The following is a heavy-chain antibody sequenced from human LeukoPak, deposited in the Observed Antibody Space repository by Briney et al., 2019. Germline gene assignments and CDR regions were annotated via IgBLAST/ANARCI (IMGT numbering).Heavy chain of an antibody. CDR2: IYYSGRS. CDR1: GGSISSSSYY. Sequence: SEALSLTCTVSGGSISSSSYYWGWIRQPPGKGLEWIGSIYYSGRSYYNPSLKSRVTISVGTSKNQFSLKLSSVTAADTAVYYCARPAYYDSSGYYLSTSWFDPWDQGTLVTVSS. D-gene: IGHD3-22*01. V-gene: IGHV4-39*01. J-gene: IGHJ5*02. CDR3: ARPAYYDSSGYYLSTSWFDP.